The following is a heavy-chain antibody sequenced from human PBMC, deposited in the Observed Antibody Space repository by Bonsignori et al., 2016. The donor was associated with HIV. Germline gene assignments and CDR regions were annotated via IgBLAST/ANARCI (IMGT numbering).Heavy chain of an antibody. D-gene: IGHD1-26*01. Sequence: WVRQAPGQGLEWMGGIIAILGIANYAQKFQGRVTITADESTSTAYMELSSLRSEDTAVYYCARGGSLYYYMDVWGKGTTVTVSS. V-gene: IGHV1-69*10. J-gene: IGHJ6*03. CDR2: IIAILGIA. CDR3: ARGGSLYYYMDV.